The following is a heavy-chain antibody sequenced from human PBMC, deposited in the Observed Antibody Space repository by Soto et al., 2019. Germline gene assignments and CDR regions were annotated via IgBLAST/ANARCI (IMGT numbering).Heavy chain of an antibody. J-gene: IGHJ4*02. CDR3: VRTSVVVAVAPREDF. CDR1: GFTFSNYW. V-gene: IGHV3-74*01. CDR2: IDSDGSRI. D-gene: IGHD2-15*01. Sequence: EVQLVESGGGLVQPGESLRLSCAASGFTFSNYWMHWVRQAPGKGLVWVSRIDSDGSRISYADFVKGRFTISRDNAKNTVYLHMNSLTAEDTAVYYCVRTSVVVAVAPREDFWGQGTLVTVSS.